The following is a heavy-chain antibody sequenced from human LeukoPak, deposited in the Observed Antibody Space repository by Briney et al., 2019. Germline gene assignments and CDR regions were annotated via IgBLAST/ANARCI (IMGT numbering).Heavy chain of an antibody. CDR1: GYSISSAHY. CDR3: ARAGTNLGDYDH. CDR2: MFHSGST. Sequence: PSGTLSLTCTVSGYSISSAHYCAWFRQFPEKGREWIASMFHSGSTYYNPSLKSRVTTSADTSKNEFSLKLSSVTAADTAVYYCARAGTNLGDYDHWGQGTLVTVSS. D-gene: IGHD4-17*01. J-gene: IGHJ5*02. V-gene: IGHV4-38-2*02.